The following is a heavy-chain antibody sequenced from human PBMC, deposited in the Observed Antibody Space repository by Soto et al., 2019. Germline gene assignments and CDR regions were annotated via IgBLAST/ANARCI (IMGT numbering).Heavy chain of an antibody. CDR2: IWYDGSNK. CDR1: GFPFSSYG. CDR3: ASSSN. V-gene: IGHV3-33*01. Sequence: QVQLVESGGGVVQPGRSLRLSCAASGFPFSSYGMHWVRQAPGKGLDWVAVIWYDGSNKDYAESVKGRFTISRDNSKNTLYLQMHSLRADDTAVYYCASSSNWGQGTLVTVSS. J-gene: IGHJ4*02.